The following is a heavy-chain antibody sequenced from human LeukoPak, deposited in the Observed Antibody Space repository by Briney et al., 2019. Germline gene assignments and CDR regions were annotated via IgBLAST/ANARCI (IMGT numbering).Heavy chain of an antibody. V-gene: IGHV4-38-2*02. J-gene: IGHJ4*02. D-gene: IGHD3-3*01. Sequence: SETLSLTCTVSGYSISSGYYWGWIRPPPGKGLGWIGIIYHSGSTYYNPSLKSRVTISVDTSKNQFSLKLSSVTAADTAVYYCARSPSLYYDFWSGSKSAYYFDYWGQGTLVTVSS. CDR2: IYHSGST. CDR3: ARSPSLYYDFWSGSKSAYYFDY. CDR1: GYSISSGYY.